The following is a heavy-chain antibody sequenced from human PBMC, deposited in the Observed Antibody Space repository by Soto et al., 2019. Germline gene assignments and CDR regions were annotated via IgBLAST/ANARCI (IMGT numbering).Heavy chain of an antibody. V-gene: IGHV1-69*13. CDR1: GGTFSSYA. CDR3: ARIGREQLVPSYYYYGLDV. J-gene: IGHJ6*02. D-gene: IGHD6-13*01. Sequence: SVKFSCKASGGTFSSYAISWVRQAPGQGLEWMGGIIPIFGTANYAQKFQGRVTITADESTSTAYMELSSLRSEDTAVYYCARIGREQLVPSYYYYGLDVWGQGTTVTVSS. CDR2: IIPIFGTA.